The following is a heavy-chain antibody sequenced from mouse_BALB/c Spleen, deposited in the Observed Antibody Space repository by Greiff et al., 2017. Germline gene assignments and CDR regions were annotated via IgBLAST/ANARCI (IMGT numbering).Heavy chain of an antibody. J-gene: IGHJ3*01. V-gene: IGHV5-9-3*01. CDR1: GFTFSSYA. CDR3: ARQGAY. Sequence: EVKLMESGGGLVKPGGSLKLSCAASGFTFSSYAMSWVRQTPEKRLEWVATISSGGSYTYYPDSVKGRFTISRDNAKNTLYLQMSSLRSEDTAMYYCARQGAYWGQGTLVTVSA. CDR2: ISSGGSYT.